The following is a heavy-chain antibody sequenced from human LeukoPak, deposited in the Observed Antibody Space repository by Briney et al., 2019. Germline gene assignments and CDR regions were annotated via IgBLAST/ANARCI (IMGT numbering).Heavy chain of an antibody. CDR2: ISAYNGNT. J-gene: IGHJ4*02. V-gene: IGHV1-18*01. CDR1: GYTFTSYG. CDR3: ARGGYEYGDYIGGY. Sequence: ASVKVSCKASGYTFTSYGILWVRQAPGQGLEWMGWISAYNGNTNYAQKLQGRVTITADESTATAYMELSSLSSEDTAVYYCARGGYEYGDYIGGYWGQGTLVTVSS. D-gene: IGHD4-17*01.